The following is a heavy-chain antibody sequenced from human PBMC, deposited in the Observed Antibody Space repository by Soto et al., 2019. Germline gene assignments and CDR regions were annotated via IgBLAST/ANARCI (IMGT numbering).Heavy chain of an antibody. CDR2: INPSGGST. J-gene: IGHJ6*02. CDR1: GYTFTSYY. CDR3: ARDHREYSYGYLRFYYGMVV. D-gene: IGHD5-18*01. Sequence: ASVKVSCKASGYTFTSYYMHWVRQAPGQGLEWMGIINPSGGSTSYAQKFQGRVTMTRDTSTSTVYMELSSLRSEDTAVYYCARDHREYSYGYLRFYYGMVVWGQGTTVTVSS. V-gene: IGHV1-46*01.